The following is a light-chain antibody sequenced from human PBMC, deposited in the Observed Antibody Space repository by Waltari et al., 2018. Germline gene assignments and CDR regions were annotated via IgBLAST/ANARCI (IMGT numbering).Light chain of an antibody. Sequence: DIQMNQSPSSVSASVGDRVTITCRTSQGFSSWLSWYQQKPGKAPKLLIYAASTLQSGVPSRFSGRGSGTHFTLTISSLQPEDIATYYCQQAYSLPRTFGQGTTVEIK. CDR2: AAS. V-gene: IGKV1-12*01. CDR3: QQAYSLPRT. CDR1: QGFSSW. J-gene: IGKJ1*01.